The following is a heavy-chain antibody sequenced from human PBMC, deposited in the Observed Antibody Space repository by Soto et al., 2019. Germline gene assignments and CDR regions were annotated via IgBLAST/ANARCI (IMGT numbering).Heavy chain of an antibody. CDR2: IIPIFGTP. V-gene: IGHV1-69*01. Sequence: QVQLVQSGAEVKRPGSSVKVSCKASGGTFSSYGINWVRQAPGQGLEWLGGIIPIFGTPNYAQKFQARLTITAEEPTSTAYMELTSLRSDDTAVYYCASDPPSFGYGSLDYWGQGTLVTVSS. CDR1: GGTFSSYG. D-gene: IGHD3-10*01. J-gene: IGHJ4*02. CDR3: ASDPPSFGYGSLDY.